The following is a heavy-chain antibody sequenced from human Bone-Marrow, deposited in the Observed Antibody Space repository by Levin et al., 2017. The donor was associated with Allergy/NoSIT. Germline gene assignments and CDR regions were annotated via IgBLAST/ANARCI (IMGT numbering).Heavy chain of an antibody. D-gene: IGHD1-26*01. V-gene: IGHV3-7*04. J-gene: IGHJ3*02. CDR2: IKQDGSEK. Sequence: AGGSLRLSCVASQFTISNYWMGWVRQAPGKGLEWVADIKQDGSEKTYVDSAKGRFTISRDNAKNSLYLQMNSLNAEDTAVYYCARDGMSRSYDIWGQGTMVIVSS. CDR1: QFTISNYW. CDR3: ARDGMSRSYDI.